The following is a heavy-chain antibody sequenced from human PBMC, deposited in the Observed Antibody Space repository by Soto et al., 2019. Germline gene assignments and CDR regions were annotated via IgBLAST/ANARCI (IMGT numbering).Heavy chain of an antibody. D-gene: IGHD6-19*01. J-gene: IGHJ3*02. Sequence: PGGSLRLSCAASGFTFTTAWINWVRQAPGKGLEWVGRIKSKTDGGTPDFAAPVRGRFAISRDDSKNTLYLQMNSLRAEDTAVYDFAYCTRSVDIAVDAFDIWGQGTVVTVSS. CDR2: IKSKTDGGTP. V-gene: IGHV3-15*07. CDR3: AYCTRSVDIAVDAFDI. CDR1: GFTFTTAW.